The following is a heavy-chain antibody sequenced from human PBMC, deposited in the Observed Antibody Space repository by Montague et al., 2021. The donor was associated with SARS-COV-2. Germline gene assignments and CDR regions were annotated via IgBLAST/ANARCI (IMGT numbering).Heavy chain of an antibody. CDR3: AGGQEGVNMVLMVLGFYYYMDV. V-gene: IGHV4-34*01. D-gene: IGHD2-8*01. Sequence: SETLSLTCAVSGGPFSGFYWSWVRQSPGEGLEWIGEINQSGSINYNPSLKSRVTILVDTSKNQFSLKLTSVTAADTAVYYCAGGQEGVNMVLMVLGFYYYMDVWGKGTTVTVSS. CDR2: INQSGSI. CDR1: GGPFSGFY. J-gene: IGHJ6*03.